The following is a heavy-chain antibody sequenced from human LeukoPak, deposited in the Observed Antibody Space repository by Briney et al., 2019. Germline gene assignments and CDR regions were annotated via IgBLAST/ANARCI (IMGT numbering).Heavy chain of an antibody. CDR3: ARGSNWNSYDY. D-gene: IGHD1-1*01. J-gene: IGHJ4*02. CDR2: VYTSGST. V-gene: IGHV4-61*02. Sequence: TSQTLSLTCTVSRGSISSAGYYWSWIRQPAGKGLEWIGRVYTSGSTNYNPSLKSRVTISLDTSNKQFSLKLSSVTAADTAVYYCARGSNWNSYDYWGQGTLVTVSS. CDR1: RGSISSAGYY.